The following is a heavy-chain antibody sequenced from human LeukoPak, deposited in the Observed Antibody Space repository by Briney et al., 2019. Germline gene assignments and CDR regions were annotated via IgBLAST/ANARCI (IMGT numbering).Heavy chain of an antibody. CDR2: IYYSGST. J-gene: IGHJ4*02. CDR3: ARAGYYDSSGYYGSWVGD. Sequence: SETLSLTCTVSGGSISSGDYYWSWIRQPPGKGLEWIEYIYYSGSTYYNPSLKSRVTISVDTSKNQFSLKLSSVTAADTAVYYCARAGYYDSSGYYGSWVGDWGQGTLVTVSS. CDR1: GGSISSGDYY. V-gene: IGHV4-30-4*01. D-gene: IGHD3-22*01.